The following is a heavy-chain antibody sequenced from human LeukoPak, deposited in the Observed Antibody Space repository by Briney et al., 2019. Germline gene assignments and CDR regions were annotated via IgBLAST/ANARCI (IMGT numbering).Heavy chain of an antibody. CDR3: ASDFSGSYGTDY. CDR2: IWYDGSNK. Sequence: GRSLRLSCAASGFTFSSYGMHWVRQAPGKGLEWVAVIWYDGSNKYYADSVKGRFTISRDNSKNTLYLRMNSLRAEDTAVYYCASDFSGSYGTDYWGQGTLVTVSS. V-gene: IGHV3-33*01. CDR1: GFTFSSYG. J-gene: IGHJ4*02. D-gene: IGHD1-26*01.